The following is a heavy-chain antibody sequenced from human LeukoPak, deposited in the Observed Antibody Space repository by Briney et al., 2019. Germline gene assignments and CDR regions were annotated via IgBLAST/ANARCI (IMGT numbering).Heavy chain of an antibody. J-gene: IGHJ4*02. CDR1: GFTFSSYG. CDR2: ISYDGSNK. V-gene: IGHV3-30*18. Sequence: PGGSLRLSCAASGFTFSSYGMHWVRQAPGKGLEWVAVISYDGSNKYYADSVKGRFTISRDNSKNTLYLQMNSLRAEDTAVYYCAKESRQWLPPDYWGQGTLVTVSS. D-gene: IGHD6-19*01. CDR3: AKESRQWLPPDY.